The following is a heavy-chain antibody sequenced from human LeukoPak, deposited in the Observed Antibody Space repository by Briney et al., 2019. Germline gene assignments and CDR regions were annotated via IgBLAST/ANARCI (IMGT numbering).Heavy chain of an antibody. J-gene: IGHJ3*01. CDR2: ISRSGTTK. CDR1: GFTFSSYE. CDR3: ARYHVNYDST. V-gene: IGHV3-48*03. D-gene: IGHD3-22*01. Sequence: QTGGSLRLSCAASGFTFSSYEMNWVRQAPGKGLEWVAYISRSGTTKNYADSVKGRFTISRDNAKNSLYLQMNSLRVEDTAVYYCARYHVNYDSTWGQGTTVTVSS.